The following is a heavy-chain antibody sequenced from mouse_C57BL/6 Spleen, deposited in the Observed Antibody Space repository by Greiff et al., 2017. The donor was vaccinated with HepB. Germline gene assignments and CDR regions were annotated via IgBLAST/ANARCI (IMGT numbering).Heavy chain of an antibody. D-gene: IGHD2-3*01. CDR3: ARDDGPFAY. CDR2: INYDGSST. J-gene: IGHJ3*01. Sequence: EVQLVESEGGLVQPGSSMKLSCTASGFTFSDYYMAWVRQVPEKGLEWVANINYDGSSTYYLDSLKSRFIISRDNAKNILYLQMSSLKSEDTATYYCARDDGPFAYWGQGTLVTVSA. CDR1: GFTFSDYY. V-gene: IGHV5-16*01.